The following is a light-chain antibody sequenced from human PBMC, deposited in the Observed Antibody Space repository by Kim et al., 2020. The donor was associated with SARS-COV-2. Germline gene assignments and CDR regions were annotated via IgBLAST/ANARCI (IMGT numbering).Light chain of an antibody. CDR2: GKI. CDR3: QSYDSSLNYV. J-gene: IGLJ1*01. CDR1: SARVGAGYD. V-gene: IGLV1-40*01. Sequence: GQRLAISCTGSSARVGAGYDVHWYLQLRGTAPQLLFYGKINRPSGVPDRCSGSKSGTSASLAITGLQAEDEADYYCQSYDSSLNYVFGTGTKVTVL.